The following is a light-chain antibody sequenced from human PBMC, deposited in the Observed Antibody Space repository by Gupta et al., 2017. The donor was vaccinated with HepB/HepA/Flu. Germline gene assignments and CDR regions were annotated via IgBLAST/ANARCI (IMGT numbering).Light chain of an antibody. CDR1: QSRLHSNGYNY. V-gene: IGKV2-28*01. CDR3: SQALENPCI. CDR2: LVS. J-gene: IGKJ2*02. Sequence: DIVMTQSPISLPVTPGEPASISCRSSQSRLHSNGYNYLDWYLQKPGQSPHLLIYLVSIRSSGVPDTFRGRASGTDFTLRIIRVMAEDVSVYYCSQALENPCIFGPGTKMEIK.